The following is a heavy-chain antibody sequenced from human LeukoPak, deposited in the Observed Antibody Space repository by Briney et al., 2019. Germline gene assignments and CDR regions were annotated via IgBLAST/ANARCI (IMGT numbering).Heavy chain of an antibody. V-gene: IGHV3-23*01. CDR2: ISGDGGGT. Sequence: GGSLRLSCAASGFTFSSFEMNWVRQAPGKGLEWVSTISGDGGGTYYADSVKGRFTISRDNSKNTLFLQMNSLRAEDTALYYCAKSPDVAGTGRFDYWGQGTPVTVSS. CDR3: AKSPDVAGTGRFDY. D-gene: IGHD6-19*01. J-gene: IGHJ4*02. CDR1: GFTFSSFE.